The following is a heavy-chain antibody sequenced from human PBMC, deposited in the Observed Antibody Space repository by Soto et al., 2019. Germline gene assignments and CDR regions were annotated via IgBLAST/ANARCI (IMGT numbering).Heavy chain of an antibody. J-gene: IGHJ5*02. V-gene: IGHV3-23*01. Sequence: EMQLSECGGDLRQPGGSLRLSCAASGFTFTNYAMTWVRQTPGKGLEWVSGISASGGLKYYADSVQGRFTVSRDNSKNILYLQMDNLRDEDTALYYCAREVGAPSGWLDPWGQGTQVTVSS. CDR2: ISASGGLK. D-gene: IGHD1-26*01. CDR3: AREVGAPSGWLDP. CDR1: GFTFTNYA.